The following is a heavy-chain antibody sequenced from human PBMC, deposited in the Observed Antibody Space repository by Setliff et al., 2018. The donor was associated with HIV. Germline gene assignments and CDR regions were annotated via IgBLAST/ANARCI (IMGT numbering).Heavy chain of an antibody. V-gene: IGHV4-39*07. Sequence: PSETLSLTCSVSGDSMSSFSSYWGWIRQSPRKGLEWIGRIYPSGTTYYNPSLKSRVTISVDTSKNPFSLKLTSVTAADTALYYCARSDGVGSYWGYFDYWGQGTLGTVAS. J-gene: IGHJ4*02. CDR3: ARSDGVGSYWGYFDY. CDR2: IYPSGTT. CDR1: GDSMSSFSSY. D-gene: IGHD3-10*01.